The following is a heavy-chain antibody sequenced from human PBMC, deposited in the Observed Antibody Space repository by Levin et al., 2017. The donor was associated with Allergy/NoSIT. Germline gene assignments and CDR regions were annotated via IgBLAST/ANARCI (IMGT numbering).Heavy chain of an antibody. J-gene: IGHJ2*01. CDR1: GFTFSDHY. CDR2: TRNKANSYTT. Sequence: GGSLRLSCAASGFTFSDHYMDWVRQAPGKGLEWVGRTRNKANSYTTEYAASVKGRFTISRDDSKNSLYLQMNSLKTEDTAVYYCARVHDEIMYSSGWYGGSYFDLWGRGTLVTVSS. D-gene: IGHD6-19*01. V-gene: IGHV3-72*01. CDR3: ARVHDEIMYSSGWYGGSYFDL.